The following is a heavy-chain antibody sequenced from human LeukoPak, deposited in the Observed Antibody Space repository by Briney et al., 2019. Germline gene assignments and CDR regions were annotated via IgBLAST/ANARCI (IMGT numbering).Heavy chain of an antibody. CDR1: GFTFTKFA. Sequence: GGSLRLSCAASGFTFTKFAMTWVRQAPGKGLEWVSTIGGLGHSTNYADSVKGRFTISRDNSKNTLYLQMNSLRAEDTAVYYCAKDFPAQWLCYWGQGTLVTVSS. J-gene: IGHJ4*02. V-gene: IGHV3-23*01. CDR3: AKDFPAQWLCY. D-gene: IGHD6-19*01. CDR2: IGGLGHST.